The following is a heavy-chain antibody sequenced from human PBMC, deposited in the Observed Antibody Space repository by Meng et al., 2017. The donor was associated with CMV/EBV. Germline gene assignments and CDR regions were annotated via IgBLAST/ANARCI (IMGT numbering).Heavy chain of an antibody. J-gene: IGHJ4*02. D-gene: IGHD3-10*01. CDR3: ARESMVRGED. V-gene: IGHV4-34*01. CDR2: INHSEST. CDR1: GGSFSGYY. Sequence: QEQLQPWGAVLLKPSETLSLTCAVYGGSFSGYYWSWIHQPPGRGLEWIGEINHSESTNYNPSLKSRVTISVDTSKNQFSLKLSSVTAADTAVYYCARESMVRGEDWGQGTLVTVSS.